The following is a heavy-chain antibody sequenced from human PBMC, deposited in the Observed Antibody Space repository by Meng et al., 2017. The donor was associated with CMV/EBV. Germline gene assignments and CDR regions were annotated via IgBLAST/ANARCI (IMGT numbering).Heavy chain of an antibody. Sequence: GGSLRLSCAASGFTFSSYSMNWVRQAPGKGLEWVSYISSSGSTIYYADSVKGRFTISRDNAKNSLYLQMNSLRAEDTAVYYCARDRLVATINPCDYWGQGTLVTVSS. J-gene: IGHJ4*02. CDR3: ARDRLVATINPCDY. D-gene: IGHD5-12*01. V-gene: IGHV3-48*04. CDR1: GFTFSSYS. CDR2: ISSSGSTI.